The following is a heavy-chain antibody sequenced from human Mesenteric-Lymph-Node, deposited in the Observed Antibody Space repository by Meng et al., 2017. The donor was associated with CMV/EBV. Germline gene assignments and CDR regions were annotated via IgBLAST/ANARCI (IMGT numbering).Heavy chain of an antibody. Sequence: YYLHWVRQAPGQGLEWMGWINPNSGGTNYAQKFQGWVTMTRDTSISTAYMELSRLRSDDTAVYYCARGSVEMATVVALGKGDAPDYWGQGTLVTVSS. CDR1: YY. CDR3: ARGSVEMATVVALGKGDAPDY. J-gene: IGHJ4*02. D-gene: IGHD5-24*01. V-gene: IGHV1-2*04. CDR2: INPNSGGT.